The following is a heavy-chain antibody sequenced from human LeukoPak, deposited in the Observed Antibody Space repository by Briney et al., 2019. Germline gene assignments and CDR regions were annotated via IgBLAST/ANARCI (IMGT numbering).Heavy chain of an antibody. J-gene: IGHJ4*02. CDR1: GFTFSSYE. CDR2: ISSSGSTI. V-gene: IGHV3-48*03. CDR3: ARPGTVPAAFDY. Sequence: VGSLRLSCAASGFTFSSYEMNWVRQAPGKGLEWVSYISSSGSTIYYADSVKGRFTISRDNAKNSLYLQMNSLRAEDTAVYYCARPGTVPAAFDYWGQGTLVTVSS. D-gene: IGHD2-2*01.